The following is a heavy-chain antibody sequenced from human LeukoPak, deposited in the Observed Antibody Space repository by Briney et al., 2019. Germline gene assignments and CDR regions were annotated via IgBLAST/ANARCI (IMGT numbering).Heavy chain of an antibody. V-gene: IGHV3-23*01. J-gene: IGHJ4*02. CDR1: GFTFSSYA. Sequence: GGSLRLSCAASGFTFSSYAMSWVRQGPGKWLEWVSAISGSGASTFYADSVKGRFTISRDNSKNTLYLQINSLRAEDTAVYYCARDNGIVAPSIPLDYWGQGTLVTVSS. CDR2: ISGSGAST. CDR3: ARDNGIVAPSIPLDY. D-gene: IGHD5-12*01.